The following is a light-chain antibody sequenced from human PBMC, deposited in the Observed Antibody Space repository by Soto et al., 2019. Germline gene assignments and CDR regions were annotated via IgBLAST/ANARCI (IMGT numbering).Light chain of an antibody. J-gene: IGKJ1*01. V-gene: IGKV1-39*01. CDR3: QQSYTTPWT. Sequence: DIQMTQSPSSLSASVGDRVTITCRSSQSIDRSLNWYQQKPGEAPNLLIYAALGLQTGVPSRFSGGASGTDFTLTISSVQLDDFATYYCQQSYTTPWTFGQGTKVEMK. CDR2: AAL. CDR1: QSIDRS.